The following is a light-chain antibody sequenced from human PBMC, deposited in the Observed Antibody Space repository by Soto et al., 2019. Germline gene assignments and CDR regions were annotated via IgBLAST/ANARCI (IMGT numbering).Light chain of an antibody. Sequence: EVVMTQSPGTLSVSPGGRATLSCRASQSLTTNLAWYQQKPGQAHRLLIHDASTRATGIQARFSGSGSGTEFTLTIRSLQSEDFAVYYCKQYDDWPLTFGQGTRLEIK. CDR1: QSLTTN. V-gene: IGKV3-15*01. CDR3: KQYDDWPLT. CDR2: DAS. J-gene: IGKJ5*01.